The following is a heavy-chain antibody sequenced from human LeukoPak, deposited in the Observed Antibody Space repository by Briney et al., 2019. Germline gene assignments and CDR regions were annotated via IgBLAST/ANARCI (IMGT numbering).Heavy chain of an antibody. V-gene: IGHV3-48*01. Sequence: PGRSLRLSCAASGFTFSSYHMNWVRQAPGKGLEWVSYISIFSSTIYYADSVKGRFTISRDDAKNSLYLQMNSLRVEDTAVYYCARTHERDLDYWGQGTLVTVSS. CDR2: ISIFSSTI. CDR3: ARTHERDLDY. CDR1: GFTFSSYH. J-gene: IGHJ4*02.